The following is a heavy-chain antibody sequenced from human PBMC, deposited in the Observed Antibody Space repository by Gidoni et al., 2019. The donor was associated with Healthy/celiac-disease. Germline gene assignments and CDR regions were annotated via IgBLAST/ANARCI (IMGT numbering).Heavy chain of an antibody. CDR3: ARDQDDSSGYGMDV. CDR1: GFTFSSYS. J-gene: IGHJ6*02. CDR2: ISSSSSYI. Sequence: EVQLVESGGGLVKPGGSLRLSCAASGFTFSSYSMNWVRQAPGKGLEWVSSISSSSSYIYYADSVKGRFTISRDNAKNSLYLQMNSLRAEDTAVYYCARDQDDSSGYGMDVWGQGTTVTVSS. D-gene: IGHD3-22*01. V-gene: IGHV3-21*01.